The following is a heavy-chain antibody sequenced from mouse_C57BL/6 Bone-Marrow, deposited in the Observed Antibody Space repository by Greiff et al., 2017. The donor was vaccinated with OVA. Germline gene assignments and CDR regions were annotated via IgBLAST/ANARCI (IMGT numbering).Heavy chain of an antibody. V-gene: IGHV5-4*03. CDR2: ISDGGSYT. J-gene: IGHJ4*01. Sequence: EVMLVESGGGLVKPGGSLKLSCAASGFTFSSYAMSWVRQTPEKRLEWVATISDGGSYTYYPDNVKGRFTISRDNAKNNLYLQMSHLKSEDTAMYYCARAVVAFYYYAMDYWGQGTSVTVSS. CDR3: ARAVVAFYYYAMDY. D-gene: IGHD1-1*01. CDR1: GFTFSSYA.